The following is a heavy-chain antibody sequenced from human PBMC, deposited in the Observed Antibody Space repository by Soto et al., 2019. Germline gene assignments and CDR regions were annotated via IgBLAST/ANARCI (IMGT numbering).Heavy chain of an antibody. CDR3: AKAEGYSSSWYDY. D-gene: IGHD6-13*01. CDR2: ISGSGGST. V-gene: IGHV3-23*01. CDR1: GFTFSSYA. Sequence: GGSLRLSCAASGFTFSSYAMSWVRQAPGKGLEWVSTISGSGGSTYYADSVKGRFTISRDNSKSTLWLQMNSLRAEDTAVYYCAKAEGYSSSWYDYWGQGTLVTVSS. J-gene: IGHJ4*02.